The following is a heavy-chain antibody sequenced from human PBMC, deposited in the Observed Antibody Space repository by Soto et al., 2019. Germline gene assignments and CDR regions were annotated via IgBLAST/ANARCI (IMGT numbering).Heavy chain of an antibody. J-gene: IGHJ3*02. CDR2: INAGNGNT. CDR1: GYTFTSYA. Sequence: ASVKVSCKASGYTFTSYAMHWVRQAPGQRLEWMGWINAGNGNTKYSQKFQGRVTITRDTSASTAYMELSSLRSEDTDVYYCARACNYYDSSGHAFDIRGQGTSVTVS. CDR3: ARACNYYDSSGHAFDI. V-gene: IGHV1-3*01. D-gene: IGHD3-22*01.